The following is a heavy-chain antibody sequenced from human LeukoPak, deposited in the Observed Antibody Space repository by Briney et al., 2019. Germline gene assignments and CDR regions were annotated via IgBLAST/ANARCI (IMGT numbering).Heavy chain of an antibody. Sequence: SETLSLTCTVSGGSISSGSYYWSWIRQPAGKGLEWIGRIYTSGSTNYNPSLKGRVTISVDASKNQFSLKLSSVTAAGTAVYYCARGRQTPYYYYYYMDVWGKGTTVTVSS. V-gene: IGHV4-61*02. J-gene: IGHJ6*03. CDR3: ARGRQTPYYYYYYMDV. CDR2: IYTSGST. D-gene: IGHD4-23*01. CDR1: GGSISSGSYY.